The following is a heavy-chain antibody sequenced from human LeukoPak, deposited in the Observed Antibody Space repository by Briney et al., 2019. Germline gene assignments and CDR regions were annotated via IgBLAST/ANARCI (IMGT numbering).Heavy chain of an antibody. CDR2: IIPIFGTA. CDR1: GGTFSSYA. J-gene: IGHJ4*02. Sequence: GASVKVSCKASGGTFSSYAISWVRQATGQGLEWMGGIIPIFGTANYAQKFQGRVTITADESTSTAYMELSSLRSEDTAVYYCARDLRVGASEYFDYWGQGTLVTVSS. CDR3: ARDLRVGASEYFDY. D-gene: IGHD1-26*01. V-gene: IGHV1-69*13.